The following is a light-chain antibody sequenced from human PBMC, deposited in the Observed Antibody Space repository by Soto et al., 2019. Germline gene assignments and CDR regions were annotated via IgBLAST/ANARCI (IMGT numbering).Light chain of an antibody. V-gene: IGLV1-44*01. CDR2: SNN. Sequence: QSVLTQPPSASGTPGQRVTISCSGSSSNIGSNTVNWYQQLPGTAPKLLIYSNNQRPSGVPDRFSGSKSGTSASLAISGLQSEDEADYYCAAWDDSLNGPGYVFGTWTKVTVL. J-gene: IGLJ1*01. CDR3: AAWDDSLNGPGYV. CDR1: SSNIGSNT.